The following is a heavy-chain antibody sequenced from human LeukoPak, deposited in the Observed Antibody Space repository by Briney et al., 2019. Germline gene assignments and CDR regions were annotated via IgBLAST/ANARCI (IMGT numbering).Heavy chain of an antibody. J-gene: IGHJ4*02. CDR1: GYTFTSYG. CDR2: ISAYNGKT. Sequence: ASVKVSCKASGYTFTSYGISWVRQAPGQGLVWMGWISAYNGKTNYAQKLQGRVTMTTDTSTSTAYMELRSLRSDDTAVYYCAGQENEDIVVVPAAMSVWGQGTLVTVSS. CDR3: AGQENEDIVVVPAAMSV. D-gene: IGHD2-2*01. V-gene: IGHV1-18*01.